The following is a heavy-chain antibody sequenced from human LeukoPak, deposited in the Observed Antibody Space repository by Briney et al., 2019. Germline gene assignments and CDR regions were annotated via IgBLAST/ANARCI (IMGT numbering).Heavy chain of an antibody. J-gene: IGHJ6*03. V-gene: IGHV3-7*01. CDR3: ARAGFWSGYNYYYYYYMDV. D-gene: IGHD3-3*01. Sequence: GGSLRLSCAASGFTFSSYWMGWVRQAPGKGLEWVANIKQDGSEKYYVDSVKGRFTISRDNAKNSLYLQMNSLRAEDTAVYYCARAGFWSGYNYYYYYYMDVWGKGTTVTVSS. CDR1: GFTFSSYW. CDR2: IKQDGSEK.